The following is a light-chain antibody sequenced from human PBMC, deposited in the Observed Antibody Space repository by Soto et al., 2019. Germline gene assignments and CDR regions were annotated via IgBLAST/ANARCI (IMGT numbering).Light chain of an antibody. Sequence: EIVLTQSPGTLSLSPGERATLSCRASQSVSSNYLAWYQQRPGQAPRLLIYGASSRATGIPDRFSGSGAGTDFTLTISRLEPEDFAVYYCQQYVRSPITFGGGTKVDIK. CDR2: GAS. V-gene: IGKV3-20*01. J-gene: IGKJ4*01. CDR3: QQYVRSPIT. CDR1: QSVSSNY.